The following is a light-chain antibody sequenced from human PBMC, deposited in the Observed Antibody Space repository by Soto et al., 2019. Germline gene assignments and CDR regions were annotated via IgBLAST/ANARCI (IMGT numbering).Light chain of an antibody. Sequence: EIVVTQSPATLSLSPGERATLSCRASQSVSSYLAWYQQKPGQAPRLLIYDASNRATGIPARFSGSGSGTDFTLTISSLEPEDFAVYCCQQRSNWPPITFGQGTRLEIK. J-gene: IGKJ5*01. V-gene: IGKV3-11*01. CDR2: DAS. CDR3: QQRSNWPPIT. CDR1: QSVSSY.